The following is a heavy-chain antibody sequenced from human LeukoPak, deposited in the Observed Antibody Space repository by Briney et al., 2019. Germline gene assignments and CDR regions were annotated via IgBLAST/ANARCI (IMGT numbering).Heavy chain of an antibody. V-gene: IGHV4-31*03. CDR3: ARTTWTTTVTSHGYYFDY. D-gene: IGHD4-11*01. J-gene: IGHJ4*02. CDR1: GGSISSGGYY. Sequence: PSETLSLTCTVSGGSISSGGYYWSWIRQHPGKGLEWIGYIYYSGSTYYNPSFKSRVTISVDTSKNQFSLKLSSVTAADTAVYYCARTTWTTTVTSHGYYFDYWGQGTLVTVSS. CDR2: IYYSGST.